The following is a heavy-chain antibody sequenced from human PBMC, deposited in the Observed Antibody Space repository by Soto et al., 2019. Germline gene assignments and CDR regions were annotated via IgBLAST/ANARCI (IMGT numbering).Heavy chain of an antibody. J-gene: IGHJ4*02. CDR2: MRSKANSYAT. D-gene: IGHD1-7*01. V-gene: IGHV3-73*02. CDR1: GFTFSGSA. Sequence: EVQLVESGGGLVQPGGSLKLSCAASGFTFSGSAMHWVRQASGKGLEWVGRMRSKANSYATAYAASAKGRFTISRDDSKTPAYLQMNSLKNEEKAVYYCTSSVTGTTSHFDYWCQATLVTLSS. CDR3: TSSVTGTTSHFDY.